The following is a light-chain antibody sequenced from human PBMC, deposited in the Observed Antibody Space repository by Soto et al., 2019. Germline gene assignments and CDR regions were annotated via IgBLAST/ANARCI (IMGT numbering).Light chain of an antibody. CDR1: QSVGSRW. V-gene: IGKV3-20*01. CDR3: HQYYRSRT. Sequence: EIVLTQSPGTVSLSPGERATLSCRASQSVGSRWLAWYQQKPGQAPRVLIYGGSNRASGIPDRFSGSGSVRDLTFHNSRLEPEESAGYCCHQYYRSRTFGQGTKV. J-gene: IGKJ1*01. CDR2: GGS.